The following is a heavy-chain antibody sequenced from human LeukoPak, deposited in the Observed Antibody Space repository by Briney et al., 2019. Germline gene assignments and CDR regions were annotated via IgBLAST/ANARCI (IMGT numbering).Heavy chain of an antibody. CDR2: ISGSGGST. Sequence: GGSLRLSCAASGFTFSSYAMSWVRQAPGKGLDWVSAISGSGGSTYYADSVKGRFTISRDNSKNTLYLQMNSLRAEDTAVYYCAKDLNVRGYSYGIDYWGQGTLVTVSS. D-gene: IGHD5-18*01. J-gene: IGHJ4*02. CDR3: AKDLNVRGYSYGIDY. V-gene: IGHV3-23*01. CDR1: GFTFSSYA.